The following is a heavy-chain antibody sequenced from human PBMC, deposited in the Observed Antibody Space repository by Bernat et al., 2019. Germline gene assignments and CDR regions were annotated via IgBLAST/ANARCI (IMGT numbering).Heavy chain of an antibody. D-gene: IGHD4-17*01. CDR1: GFTFSSYW. CDR3: ARDYTNSPDYGDYVSQKEFTNWYFDL. Sequence: EVQLVESGGGLVQPGGSLRLSCAASGFTFSSYWMSWVRQAPGKGLEWVANIKQDGSEKYYVDSVKGRFNISRDNAKNSLYLQMNSLRAEDTDVYYCARDYTNSPDYGDYVSQKEFTNWYFDLWGRGTLVTVSS. V-gene: IGHV3-7*03. J-gene: IGHJ2*01. CDR2: IKQDGSEK.